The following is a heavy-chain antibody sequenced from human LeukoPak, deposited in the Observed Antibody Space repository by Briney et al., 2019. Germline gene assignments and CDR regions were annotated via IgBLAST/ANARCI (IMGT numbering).Heavy chain of an antibody. D-gene: IGHD3-3*01. CDR2: IKLDGSEK. Sequence: GALRLSCAASGFTFSSYAMSWVRQAPGKGLEWVANIKLDGSEKNYVDSVKGRFTISRDNTKNSLYLQMNSLRAEDTAVFYCARDQYDTWSRRGNFDSWGQGTLVIVSS. J-gene: IGHJ4*02. V-gene: IGHV3-7*03. CDR3: ARDQYDTWSRRGNFDS. CDR1: GFTFSSYA.